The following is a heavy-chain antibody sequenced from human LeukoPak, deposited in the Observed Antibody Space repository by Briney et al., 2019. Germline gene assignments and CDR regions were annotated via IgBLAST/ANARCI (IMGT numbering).Heavy chain of an antibody. CDR3: ARDRALEGDPFDY. Sequence: GGSLRLSCAASGFTFSSYWMSWVRQAPGKGLEWVANIKQDGSEKYYVDSVKGRFTISRDNAKNSLYLQMNSLRAEDTAVYYCARDRALEGDPFDYWGQGTLVTVSS. J-gene: IGHJ4*02. V-gene: IGHV3-7*01. CDR1: GFTFSSYW. CDR2: IKQDGSEK. D-gene: IGHD3-3*01.